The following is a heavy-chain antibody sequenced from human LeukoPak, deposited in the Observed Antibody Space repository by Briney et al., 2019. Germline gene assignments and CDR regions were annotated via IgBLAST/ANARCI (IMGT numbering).Heavy chain of an antibody. D-gene: IGHD3-10*01. J-gene: IGHJ6*03. Sequence: PGGSLRLSCAASGFTFADYGMTWVRQAPGKGLEWVSAINWKGGSTGYADSVKGRFTISRDNAKKSLYLQMNSLRAEDTAVYYCAKVAYYYGSGSYLLGMGSLYYYYYYMDVWGKGTTVTISS. CDR3: AKVAYYYGSGSYLLGMGSLYYYYYYMDV. V-gene: IGHV3-20*04. CDR1: GFTFADYG. CDR2: INWKGGST.